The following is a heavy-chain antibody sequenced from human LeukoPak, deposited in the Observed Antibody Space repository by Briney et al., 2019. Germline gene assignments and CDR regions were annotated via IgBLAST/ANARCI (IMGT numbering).Heavy chain of an antibody. Sequence: SETLSLTCTVSGGSISSYYWSWIRQPPGKGLEWIGYIYYSGSTNYNPPLKSRVTISVDTSKNQVSLKLSSVTAADTAVYYCARHDGDYWGQGTLVTVSS. V-gene: IGHV4-59*08. CDR1: GGSISSYY. CDR2: IYYSGST. CDR3: ARHDGDY. J-gene: IGHJ4*02. D-gene: IGHD5-24*01.